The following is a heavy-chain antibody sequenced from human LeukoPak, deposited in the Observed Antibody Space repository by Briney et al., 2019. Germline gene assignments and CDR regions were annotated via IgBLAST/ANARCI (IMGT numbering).Heavy chain of an antibody. J-gene: IGHJ5*02. Sequence: GGSLRLSCAASGFTFSSYGMHWVRQAPGKGLEWVAFIRYDGSNKYYADSVKGRFTISRDSSKNTLYLQMNSLRAEDTAVYYCAKDRVPAAMTWFDPWGQGTLVTVSS. CDR3: AKDRVPAAMTWFDP. V-gene: IGHV3-30*02. CDR2: IRYDGSNK. CDR1: GFTFSSYG. D-gene: IGHD2-2*01.